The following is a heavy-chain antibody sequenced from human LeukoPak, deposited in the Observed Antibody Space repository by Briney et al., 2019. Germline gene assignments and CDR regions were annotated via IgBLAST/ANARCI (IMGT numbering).Heavy chain of an antibody. D-gene: IGHD3-22*01. Sequence: GGSLRLSCAASGFTFSTAWMSWVRQAPGKGLEWVGRITNRASGGATEYAAPVKGRFIVSRDDSKNTLYLQMNSLQTEDTAVYYCAGDVPYSGYYWFEFWGPGTLVNGSS. V-gene: IGHV3-15*01. J-gene: IGHJ4*02. CDR1: GFTFSTAW. CDR3: AGDVPYSGYYWFEF. CDR2: ITNRASGGAT.